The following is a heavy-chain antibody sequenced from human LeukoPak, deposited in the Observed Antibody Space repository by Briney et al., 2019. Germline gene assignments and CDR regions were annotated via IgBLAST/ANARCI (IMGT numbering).Heavy chain of an antibody. CDR2: ISYDGSNK. V-gene: IGHV3-30*03. J-gene: IGHJ4*02. CDR1: GFTFSSYG. D-gene: IGHD5-18*01. CDR3: ASRYSYGYSLDY. Sequence: GGSLRLSCAASGFTFSSYGMHWVRQAPGKGLEWVAVISYDGSNKYYADSVKGRFTISRDNSKNTLYLQMNSPRAEDTAVYYCASRYSYGYSLDYWGQGTLVTVSS.